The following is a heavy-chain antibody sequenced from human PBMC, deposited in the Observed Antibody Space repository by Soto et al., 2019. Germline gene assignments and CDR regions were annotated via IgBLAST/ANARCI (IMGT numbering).Heavy chain of an antibody. CDR2: ISYDGSNS. D-gene: IGHD2-15*01. CDR3: AKDHRNGGSRVDY. CDR1: RFSFRAHG. V-gene: IGHV3-30*18. J-gene: IGHJ4*02. Sequence: QVQLVESGGGVVQPGRSLRLSCAASRFSFRAHGMHWVRQAPGKGLEWVAVISYDGSNSYYADSVKGRFTISRDNSNNALYLQRSSLRPEDTAVYFCAKDHRNGGSRVDYWGQGTLVTVSS.